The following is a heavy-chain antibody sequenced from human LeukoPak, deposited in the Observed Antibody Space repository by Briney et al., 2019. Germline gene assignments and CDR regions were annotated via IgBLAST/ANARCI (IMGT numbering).Heavy chain of an antibody. CDR2: ISRSGGRT. CDR1: GFTFTSFA. Sequence: GGSLRLSCAASGFTFTSFAMSWVRQAPGKGLEWVSGISRSGGRTYYADSVKGRFTISRDSSKNTLYLQMNSLRFEDTAVYYCAKDRSGDYSAGDAFDIWGRGTMVTVSS. J-gene: IGHJ3*02. CDR3: AKDRSGDYSAGDAFDI. V-gene: IGHV3-23*01. D-gene: IGHD4-11*01.